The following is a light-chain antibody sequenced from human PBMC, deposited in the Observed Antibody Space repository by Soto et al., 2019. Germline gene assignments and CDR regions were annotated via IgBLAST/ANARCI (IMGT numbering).Light chain of an antibody. CDR3: QQYKSPPYT. CDR2: DAS. V-gene: IGKV1-5*01. Sequence: DIQMTQSPSTLSASVGDRVTITCRASQSISTLLAWYQQKPGKAPKLLIYDASSLENGDPARFSGSGSGTEFTLAISSLQSDDFATSYCQQYKSPPYTFGQGTRLEIK. J-gene: IGKJ2*01. CDR1: QSISTL.